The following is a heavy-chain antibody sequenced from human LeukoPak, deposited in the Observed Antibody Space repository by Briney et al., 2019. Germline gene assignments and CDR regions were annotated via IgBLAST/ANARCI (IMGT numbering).Heavy chain of an antibody. D-gene: IGHD3-10*01. V-gene: IGHV3-23*01. J-gene: IGHJ4*02. CDR1: GFTFSSYA. CDR3: AKELGELSLSLTLDY. CDR2: ISGSGDST. Sequence: QSGGSLRLSCAASGFTFSSYAMSWVRQAPGKGLEWVSAISGSGDSTYYADSVKGRFTISRDNSKNTLYLQMNSLRAEDTAVYYCAKELGELSLSLTLDYWGQGTLVTVSS.